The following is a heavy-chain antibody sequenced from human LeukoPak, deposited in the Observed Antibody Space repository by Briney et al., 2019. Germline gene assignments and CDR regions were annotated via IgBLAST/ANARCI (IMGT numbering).Heavy chain of an antibody. D-gene: IGHD3-10*01. V-gene: IGHV3-7*01. J-gene: IGHJ3*02. CDR2: IKQDGSEK. Sequence: GGSLRLSCAASGFTFSSYWMSWVRQAPGKGLEWVANIKQDGSEKYYVDSVKGRFTISRDNAKNSLYLQMNSLRAEDTAVYYCARDPNSRITMVRGGPPVAFDIWGQGTMVTVSS. CDR3: ARDPNSRITMVRGGPPVAFDI. CDR1: GFTFSSYW.